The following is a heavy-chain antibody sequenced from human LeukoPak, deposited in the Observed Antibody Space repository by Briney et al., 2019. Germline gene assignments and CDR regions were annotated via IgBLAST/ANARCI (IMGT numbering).Heavy chain of an antibody. V-gene: IGHV3-23*01. Sequence: GGSLRLSCAASGFTFSNYAMSWVRQAPGKGLEWVSGISASGASTYNADSVKGRFTISRDNSKNTLYLQMNSLRAEDTAVYYCAKSSGGNRYRESILHWGQGTLVTVSS. CDR2: ISASGAST. J-gene: IGHJ4*02. CDR1: GFTFSNYA. CDR3: AKSSGGNRYRESILH. D-gene: IGHD2-15*01.